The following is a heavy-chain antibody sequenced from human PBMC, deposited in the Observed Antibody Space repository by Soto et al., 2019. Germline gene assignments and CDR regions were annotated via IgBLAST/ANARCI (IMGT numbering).Heavy chain of an antibody. D-gene: IGHD4-4*01. J-gene: IGHJ4*02. V-gene: IGHV3-15*01. CDR2: IKSKSSGGTT. CDR3: LAGVGYSDFDY. Sequence: PGGSLRLSCAASGFTFTIAWMTWVRQAPGKGLEWVGRIKSKSSGGTTDYAAPVKGRFSISRDDSKNTVFLQMSSLKTEDTAVYYCLAGVGYSDFDYWGQGTLVTVSS. CDR1: GFTFTIAW.